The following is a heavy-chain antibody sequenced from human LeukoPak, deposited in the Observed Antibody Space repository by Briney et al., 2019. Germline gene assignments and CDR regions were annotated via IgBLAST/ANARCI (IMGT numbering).Heavy chain of an antibody. V-gene: IGHV1-2*02. J-gene: IGHJ4*02. D-gene: IGHD3-9*01. CDR2: INPNSGGT. CDR1: GYTFTGYY. Sequence: SVKVSCKASGYTFTGYYMHWVRQAPGQGLEWMGWINPNSGGTNYAQKFQGRVAMTRDTSISTAYMELSRLRSDDTAVYYCARETVRVLRYFDWLDYFDYWGQGTLVTVSS. CDR3: ARETVRVLRYFDWLDYFDY.